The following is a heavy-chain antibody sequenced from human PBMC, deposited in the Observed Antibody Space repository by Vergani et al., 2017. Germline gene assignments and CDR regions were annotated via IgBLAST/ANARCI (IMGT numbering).Heavy chain of an antibody. Sequence: QVQLQESGPGLEKPSETLSLTCTVSGGSISSYYWSWIPQPPGKGLEWIGYIYYSGSTNYNPSLKSRVTISVATSKTQFSLKLSSVTAAETAVYYCAVVEYSGSPGAFDIWGQGTMVTVSS. CDR3: AVVEYSGSPGAFDI. CDR1: GGSISSYY. V-gene: IGHV4-59*01. D-gene: IGHD1-26*01. J-gene: IGHJ3*02. CDR2: IYYSGST.